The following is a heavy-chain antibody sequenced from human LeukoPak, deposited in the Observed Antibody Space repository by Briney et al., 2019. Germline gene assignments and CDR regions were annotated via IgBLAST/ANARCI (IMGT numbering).Heavy chain of an antibody. CDR1: GGTFSSYT. D-gene: IGHD6-6*01. CDR3: ARERSIAARSELDY. J-gene: IGHJ4*02. Sequence: ASVKVSCKASGGTFSSYTISWVRQAPGQGLEWMGRIIPILGIANYAQKFQGRVTITADKSTSTAYMELSSLRSEDTAVYYCARERSIAARSELDYWAREPWSPSPQ. V-gene: IGHV1-69*04. CDR2: IIPILGIA.